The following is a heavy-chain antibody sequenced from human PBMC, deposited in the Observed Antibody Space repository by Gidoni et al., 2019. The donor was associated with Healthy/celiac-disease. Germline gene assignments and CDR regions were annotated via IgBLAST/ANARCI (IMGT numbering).Heavy chain of an antibody. CDR1: GYTFTSYG. CDR3: ARALFRDGYNYGAFDI. D-gene: IGHD5-12*01. J-gene: IGHJ3*02. Sequence: QVQLVQSGAEVKKPGASVKVSCKASGYTFTSYGISWVRQAPGQGLDWMGWVSAYNGNTNYAQKLQGRVTMTTDTSTSTAYMELRSLRSDDTAVYYCARALFRDGYNYGAFDIWGQGTMVTVSS. V-gene: IGHV1-18*01. CDR2: VSAYNGNT.